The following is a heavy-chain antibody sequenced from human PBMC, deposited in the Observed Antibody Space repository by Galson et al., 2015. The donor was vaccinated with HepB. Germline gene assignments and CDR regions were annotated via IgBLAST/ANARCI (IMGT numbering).Heavy chain of an antibody. CDR1: EFTFSSSW. J-gene: IGHJ4*02. Sequence: SLRLSCAASEFTFSSSWMSWFRQAPGKGLEWVANIKQDGSEKYYADSVKGRFTISRDNAKKSLYLQMNSLRVEDTAVYFCARDSSARGKNDCGDPGVYWGQGTLVTVSS. D-gene: IGHD4-17*01. CDR3: ARDSSARGKNDCGDPGVY. V-gene: IGHV3-7*01. CDR2: IKQDGSEK.